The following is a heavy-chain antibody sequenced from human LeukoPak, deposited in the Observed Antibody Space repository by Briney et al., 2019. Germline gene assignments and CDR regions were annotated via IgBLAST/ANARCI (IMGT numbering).Heavy chain of an antibody. CDR3: ARETPGAGHFDY. CDR2: ISSSSSYI. D-gene: IGHD7-27*01. J-gene: IGHJ4*02. Sequence: GGSLRLSCAASGFTFSSYSMNWVRQAPGKGLEWVSSISSSSSYIYYADSVKGRFTISRDNAKNSLYLQMNSLRAEDTAVYYCARETPGAGHFDYWGQGSLVTVSS. V-gene: IGHV3-21*01. CDR1: GFTFSSYS.